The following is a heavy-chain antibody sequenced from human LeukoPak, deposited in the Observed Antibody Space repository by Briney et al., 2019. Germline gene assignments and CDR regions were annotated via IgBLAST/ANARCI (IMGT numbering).Heavy chain of an antibody. CDR2: ITDNSAYT. Sequence: GGSLRLSCAATGFTFSSYAMTWVRQAPGKGLEWVSAITDNSAYTYYADSVKGRFTISRDNSKNTLYLQMNSLRAEDTAVYYCAQDYSSGWLIDYWGQGTLVTVSS. CDR3: AQDYSSGWLIDY. J-gene: IGHJ4*02. V-gene: IGHV3-23*01. CDR1: GFTFSSYA. D-gene: IGHD6-19*01.